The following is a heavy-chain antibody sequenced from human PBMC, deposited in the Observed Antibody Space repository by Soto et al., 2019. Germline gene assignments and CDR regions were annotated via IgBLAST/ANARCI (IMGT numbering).Heavy chain of an antibody. Sequence: SVSNAWMTWVRQAPGKGLEWVGRIKSKTDGGTTDYAAPVKGRFTISRDDSKNTLYLQMNSLKTEDTAVYYCTTDNAMVRGVIGVWVCWGQGTLVTVSS. CDR3: TTDNAMVRGVIGVWVC. CDR1: SVSNAW. J-gene: IGHJ4*02. CDR2: IKSKTDGGTT. D-gene: IGHD3-10*01. V-gene: IGHV3-15*07.